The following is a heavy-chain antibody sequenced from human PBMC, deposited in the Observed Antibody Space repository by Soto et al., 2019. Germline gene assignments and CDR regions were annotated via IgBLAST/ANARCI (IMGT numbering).Heavy chain of an antibody. Sequence: PSATLSLTCAVSGGSISSSNWWSWVRQPPGKGLEWIGYIYYSGSTNYNPSLKSRVTISVDTSKNQFSLKLSSVTAAETAVYYCARYRFGKWNPRDYYFHYWGQGTLVTVSS. V-gene: IGHV4-4*02. D-gene: IGHD3-10*01. CDR1: GGSISSSNW. CDR3: ARYRFGKWNPRDYYFHY. J-gene: IGHJ4*02. CDR2: IYYSGST.